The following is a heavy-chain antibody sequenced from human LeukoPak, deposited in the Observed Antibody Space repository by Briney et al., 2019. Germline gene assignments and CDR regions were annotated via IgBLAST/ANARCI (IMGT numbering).Heavy chain of an antibody. CDR1: GGSFSGYY. J-gene: IGHJ2*01. D-gene: IGHD3-3*01. Sequence: PSETLSLTCAVYGGSFSGYYWSWIRQPPGKGLEWIGEINHSGSTNYNPSLKSRVTISVDTSKNQFSLKLSSVTAADTAVYYCARERSGGITIFGVVHRAYFDLWGRGTLVTVSS. CDR2: INHSGST. V-gene: IGHV4-34*01. CDR3: ARERSGGITIFGVVHRAYFDL.